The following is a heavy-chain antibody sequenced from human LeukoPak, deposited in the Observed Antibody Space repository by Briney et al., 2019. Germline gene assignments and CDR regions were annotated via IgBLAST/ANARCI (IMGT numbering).Heavy chain of an antibody. CDR1: GFTFDGFA. D-gene: IGHD1-1*01. V-gene: IGHV3-9*01. J-gene: IGHJ4*02. Sequence: PGGSLRLSCAASGFTFDGFAMHWVRQVPGKGLEWVSGINLNGDTTRYAHSVQGRFTISRDNAKKALYLQMNGLRGEDTALYYCVRDRHYNLADAFDHWGQGTLVAVSS. CDR2: INLNGDTT. CDR3: VRDRHYNLADAFDH.